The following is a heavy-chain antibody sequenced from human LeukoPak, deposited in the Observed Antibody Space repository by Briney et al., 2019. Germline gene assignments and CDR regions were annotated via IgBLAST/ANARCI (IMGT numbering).Heavy chain of an antibody. D-gene: IGHD1-14*01. CDR1: GGSISSYY. CDR2: IYYSGST. Sequence: SETLSLTCTVSGGSISSYYWSWIRQPPGKGLEWIGYIYYSGSTNYNPSLKSRVTISVDTSKNQFSLKLSSVTAADTAVYYCARVLLGGQEPSSRFDPWGQGTLVTVSS. CDR3: ARVLLGGQEPSSRFDP. V-gene: IGHV4-59*01. J-gene: IGHJ5*02.